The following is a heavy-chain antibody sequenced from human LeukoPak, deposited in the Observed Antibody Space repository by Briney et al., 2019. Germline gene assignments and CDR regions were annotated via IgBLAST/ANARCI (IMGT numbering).Heavy chain of an antibody. CDR3: ARTYNPDY. CDR1: GFTLSSTG. Sequence: GGSLRLSCTASGFTLSSTGMPWVRQAPGKGLEWVSYIRYDGNNKYYGDSVKGRLTVSRDNSKNTLYLQMNSLRVEDTAVYYCARTYNPDYWGQGTLVTVSS. D-gene: IGHD1-14*01. CDR2: IRYDGNNK. V-gene: IGHV3-30*02. J-gene: IGHJ4*02.